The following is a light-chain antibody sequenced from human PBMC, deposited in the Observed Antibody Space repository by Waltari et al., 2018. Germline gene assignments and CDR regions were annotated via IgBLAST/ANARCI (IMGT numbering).Light chain of an antibody. V-gene: IGKV3-15*01. CDR1: LSVSSK. J-gene: IGKJ1*01. Sequence: EIVMTQSPATLSVSPGERATLSCRASLSVSSKLAWYQQKPGQAPRLLIYGASTRATGIPVRFSGSGSGTEFTLTISSLQSEDFAVYYCQQYYNWRTFGQGTKVEIK. CDR3: QQYYNWRT. CDR2: GAS.